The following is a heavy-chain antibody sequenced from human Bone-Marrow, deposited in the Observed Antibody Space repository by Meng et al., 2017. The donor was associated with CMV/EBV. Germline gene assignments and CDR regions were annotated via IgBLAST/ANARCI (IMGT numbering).Heavy chain of an antibody. V-gene: IGHV3-30*02. Sequence: GESLKISCAASGFTVSSNYMSWVRQAPGKGLEWVSFIRYDGSDKYYADSVKGRFTISRDNSKNTLYLQMNSLRAEDTAFYYCAKDTSPYCSGGTCYPGWFDPWGQGTLVTVSS. CDR2: IRYDGSDK. D-gene: IGHD2-15*01. J-gene: IGHJ5*02. CDR3: AKDTSPYCSGGTCYPGWFDP. CDR1: GFTVSSNY.